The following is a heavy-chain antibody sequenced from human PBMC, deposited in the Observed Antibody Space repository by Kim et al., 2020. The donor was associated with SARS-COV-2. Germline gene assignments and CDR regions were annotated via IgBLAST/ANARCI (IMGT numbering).Heavy chain of an antibody. CDR3: AMDCSGGTYYSGRFDY. D-gene: IGHD2-15*01. CDR1: GYTFSTYG. CDR2: INSYNGNR. V-gene: IGHV1-18*04. Sequence: ASVKVSCKASGYTFSTYGFSWVRQAPGQGLEWMGWINSYNGNRYYAQKLQGRVTITTDTSTTTAYMELGSLRSDDTAVYYCAMDCSGGTYYSGRFDYWGQ. J-gene: IGHJ4*02.